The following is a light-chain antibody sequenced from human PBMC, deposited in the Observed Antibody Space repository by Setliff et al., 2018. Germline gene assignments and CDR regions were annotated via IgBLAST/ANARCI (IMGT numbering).Light chain of an antibody. Sequence: QSVLTQPASVSGSPGQSITISCTGTSSDVGGYKYVSWYQHHPGKAPKVVIYDVNQRPSGVSNRFSGSKSGNTASLSISGLQAEDEADYYCNSYTRSDTLVFGTGTKVTVL. J-gene: IGLJ1*01. CDR2: DVN. CDR3: NSYTRSDTLV. V-gene: IGLV2-14*03. CDR1: SSDVGGYKY.